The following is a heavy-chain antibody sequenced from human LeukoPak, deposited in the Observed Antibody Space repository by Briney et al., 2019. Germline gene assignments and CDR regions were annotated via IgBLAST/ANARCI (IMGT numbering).Heavy chain of an antibody. CDR3: AKDSRSVVVTVDPYYFDY. D-gene: IGHD2-21*02. CDR2: ISSSSSYI. Sequence: GGALRLFCAASGFPFSSYSMNWVRPAPGKGLEGVSSISSSSSYIYYADSVKGRFTISRDNAKNSLYLQMNSLRAEDTAVYYCAKDSRSVVVTVDPYYFDYWGQGTLVTASS. J-gene: IGHJ4*02. CDR1: GFPFSSYS. V-gene: IGHV3-21*01.